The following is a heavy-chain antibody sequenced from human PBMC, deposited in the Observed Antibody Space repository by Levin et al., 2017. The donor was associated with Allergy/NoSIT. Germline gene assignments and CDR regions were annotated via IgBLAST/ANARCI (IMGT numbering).Heavy chain of an antibody. CDR2: IYPGDSDT. CDR1: GYTFTRHW. D-gene: IGHD3-16*01. J-gene: IGHJ4*02. CDR3: AREETTDYDGSRHIDY. V-gene: IGHV5-51*01. Sequence: GESLKISCKGSGYTFTRHWIGWVRQMPGKGLEWMGIIYPGDSDTRYSPSFQGQATISADRSISTAYLQWSSLQASAPAVYYCAREETTDYDGSRHIDYWGQGTPVTVSS.